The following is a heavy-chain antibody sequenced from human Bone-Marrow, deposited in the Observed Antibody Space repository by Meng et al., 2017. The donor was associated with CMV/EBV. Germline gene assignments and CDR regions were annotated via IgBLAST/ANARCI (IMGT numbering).Heavy chain of an antibody. V-gene: IGHV4-39*07. CDR2: IYYSGST. CDR1: GGPISSSSYY. D-gene: IGHD4-11*01. J-gene: IGHJ6*02. CDR3: ARDLTVTTSYYYGMDV. Sequence: SEIWSSTCNVPGGPISSSSYYWGGIRQPPGKGLEWIGSIYYSGSTYYNPSLKSRVTISVDTSKNQFSLKLSSVTAADTAVYYCARDLTVTTSYYYGMDVWGQGTTVTVSS.